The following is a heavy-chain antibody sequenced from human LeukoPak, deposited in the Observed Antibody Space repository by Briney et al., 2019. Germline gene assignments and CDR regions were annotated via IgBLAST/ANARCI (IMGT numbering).Heavy chain of an antibody. Sequence: PSETLSLTFAVYGGSFSGYYWSWIRQPPGKGLEWILNIYYSGSTYYNPSLKSRVTISVDTSNNQFSLKLSAVTAADTAVYYCASVRRGFGESSKYYSYYYMHVWGNGTTVTIAS. CDR3: ASVRRGFGESSKYYSYYYMHV. CDR1: GGSFSGYY. J-gene: IGHJ6*03. V-gene: IGHV4-34*01. CDR2: IYYSGST. D-gene: IGHD3-10*01.